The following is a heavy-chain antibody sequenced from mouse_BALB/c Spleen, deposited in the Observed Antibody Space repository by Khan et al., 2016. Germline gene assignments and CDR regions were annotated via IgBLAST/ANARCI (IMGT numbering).Heavy chain of an antibody. V-gene: IGHV3-2*02. Sequence: EVQLVESGPGLVKPSQSLSLTCTVTDYSITSDYAWNWIRQFPGNKLEWMGNINYSGSTRYNPSLKSRISITRDTSKNKFFLQLNSVTTEDTATYFCAISPTATRYFDVWGAGPTVTVSS. CDR2: INYSGST. CDR3: AISPTATRYFDV. D-gene: IGHD1-2*01. CDR1: DYSITSDYA. J-gene: IGHJ1*01.